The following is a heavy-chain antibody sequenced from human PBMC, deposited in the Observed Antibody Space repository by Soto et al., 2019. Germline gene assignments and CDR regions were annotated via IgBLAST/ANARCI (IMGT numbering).Heavy chain of an antibody. V-gene: IGHV4-39*07. CDR1: GGSISSSTYY. D-gene: IGHD6-19*01. J-gene: IGHJ5*02. CDR2: IYYSGST. CDR3: AAVAAGFTYNWFDP. Sequence: SETLSLTCTVSGGSISSSTYYWGWIRQPPGKGLEWIGHIYYSGSTYYNPSLKSRVTISVDVSKNQFSLKLNSVTAADTAVYYCAAVAAGFTYNWFDPWGQGTLVTVSS.